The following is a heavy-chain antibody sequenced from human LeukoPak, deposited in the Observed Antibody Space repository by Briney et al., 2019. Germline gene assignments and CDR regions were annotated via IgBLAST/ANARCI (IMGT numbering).Heavy chain of an antibody. CDR3: ASVLYCSGTSCYDRYFDY. Sequence: GGSLRLSCAASGFTFSSYWMSWVRQAPGKGLEWVANIKQDGSEKYYVDSVKGRFTISRDNAKNSLYLQMNSLRAEDTAVYYCASVLYCSGTSCYDRYFDYWGQGTLATVSS. J-gene: IGHJ4*02. D-gene: IGHD2-2*01. CDR2: IKQDGSEK. CDR1: GFTFSSYW. V-gene: IGHV3-7*01.